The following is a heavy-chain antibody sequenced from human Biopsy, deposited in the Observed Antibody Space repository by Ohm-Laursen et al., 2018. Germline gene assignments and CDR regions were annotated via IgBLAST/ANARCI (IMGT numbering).Heavy chain of an antibody. D-gene: IGHD3-9*01. CDR1: EGTFSNYG. Sequence: SSVKVSCKAPEGTFSNYGVNWVRQAPGQGLEWLGGNIPILGTGNYAQKFQDRVTVAADTSTSTATMELRSLRSDDTAVYYCATKLTGYFHHWGQGTLVTVSS. CDR3: ATKLTGYFHH. V-gene: IGHV1-69*06. CDR2: NIPILGTG. J-gene: IGHJ1*01.